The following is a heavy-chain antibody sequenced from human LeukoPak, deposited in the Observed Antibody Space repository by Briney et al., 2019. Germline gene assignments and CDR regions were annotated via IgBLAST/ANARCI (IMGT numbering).Heavy chain of an antibody. J-gene: IGHJ4*02. V-gene: IGHV1-3*01. Sequence: ASVKVSCTASGYTFTSYAIHWVRQAPGQRLEWMGWISAGNGNTKYSQNFQGRVTFISNTSATTAFMELSSLRSEDAAVYYCAKDSSTWGNRYFDYWGQGTLVTVSS. CDR1: GYTFTSYA. CDR3: AKDSSTWGNRYFDY. CDR2: ISAGNGNT. D-gene: IGHD2-2*01.